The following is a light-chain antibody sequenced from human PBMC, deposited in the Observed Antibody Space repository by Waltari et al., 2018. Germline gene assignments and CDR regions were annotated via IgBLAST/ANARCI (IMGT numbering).Light chain of an antibody. V-gene: IGLV7-43*01. J-gene: IGLJ3*02. CDR2: STN. CDR1: TGAVTSGFY. CDR3: LLYYGGAQV. Sequence: QTVVTQEPSLTVSPGGTVTLTCASSTGAVTSGFYPSWCQQKPGQPPRALIYSTNNKHSWTPARFSGSLLGGKAALTLSGVQVEDEAEYYCLLYYGGAQVFGGGTKLTVL.